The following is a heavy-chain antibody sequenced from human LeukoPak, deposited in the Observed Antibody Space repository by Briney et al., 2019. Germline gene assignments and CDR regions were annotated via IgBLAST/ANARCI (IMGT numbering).Heavy chain of an antibody. Sequence: SETLSLTCAVYGGSFSGYYWSWIRQPPGKGLEWIGEINHSGSTNYIPSLKSRVTISVDTSKNQFSLKLSSVTAADTAVYYCARGQIQLWSPTYIDYWGKGTLVTVSS. CDR1: GGSFSGYY. V-gene: IGHV4-34*01. J-gene: IGHJ4*02. CDR2: INHSGST. CDR3: ARGQIQLWSPTYIDY. D-gene: IGHD5-18*01.